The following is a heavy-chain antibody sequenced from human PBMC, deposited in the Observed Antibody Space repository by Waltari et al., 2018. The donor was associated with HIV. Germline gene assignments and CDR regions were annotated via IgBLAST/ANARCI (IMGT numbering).Heavy chain of an antibody. CDR1: AYTFTGHY. V-gene: IGHV1-2*02. Sequence: VQLVQSGAEVKSPGDSVQVSCKASAYTFTGHYIHWVRQAPGQGLEWMGWINPNSGDTNYAQKFQGRVIMTRDTSINTVYMELSRLTSDDTAVYYCTRVGFGSGTYYFPGGYWGQGTLVTVSS. D-gene: IGHD3-10*01. J-gene: IGHJ4*02. CDR2: INPNSGDT. CDR3: TRVGFGSGTYYFPGGY.